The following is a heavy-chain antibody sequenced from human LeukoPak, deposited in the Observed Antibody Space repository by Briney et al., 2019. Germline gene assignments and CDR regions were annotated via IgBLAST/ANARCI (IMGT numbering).Heavy chain of an antibody. J-gene: IGHJ4*02. CDR1: GFTFSSYA. CDR3: AKDLALRVCGTTTCGY. V-gene: IGHV3-23*01. Sequence: PGGSLRLSCAASGFTFSSYAMSWVRQAPGKGLEWVSAISGSGGSTYYADSVKGRFTISRDNSKNTLYLQMNSLRAEDTAVYYCAKDLALRVCGTTTCGYWGQGTLVTVSS. CDR2: ISGSGGST. D-gene: IGHD3-16*01.